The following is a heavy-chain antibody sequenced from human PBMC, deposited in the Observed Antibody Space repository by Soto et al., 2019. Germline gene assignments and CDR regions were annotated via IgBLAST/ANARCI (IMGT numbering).Heavy chain of an antibody. CDR3: AGRVSGWSHS. D-gene: IGHD3-10*01. Sequence: PSETLSLTCTVSGGSISSYYWSWIRHPPEKGLEWIRYIYYSGSTTYNPSPKSRVTISVDTSKNQFSLKPSSVAAADTAVFYCAGRVSGWSHSWGQGTLVTVSS. V-gene: IGHV4-59*01. CDR2: IYYSGST. J-gene: IGHJ5*01. CDR1: GGSISSYY.